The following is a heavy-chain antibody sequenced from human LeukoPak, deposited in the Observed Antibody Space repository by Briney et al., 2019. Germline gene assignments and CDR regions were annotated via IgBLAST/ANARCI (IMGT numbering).Heavy chain of an antibody. Sequence: GGSLRLSCAASGFTFSGYAMSWVRQAPGKGLEWVSGISGSGASTYYADSVKGWFTISRDNSKDTLYLQMNSLRAEDTAIYYCARRDGFHPFDYWGQGTLVTVSS. D-gene: IGHD5-24*01. CDR3: ARRDGFHPFDY. CDR2: ISGSGAST. CDR1: GFTFSGYA. V-gene: IGHV3-23*01. J-gene: IGHJ4*02.